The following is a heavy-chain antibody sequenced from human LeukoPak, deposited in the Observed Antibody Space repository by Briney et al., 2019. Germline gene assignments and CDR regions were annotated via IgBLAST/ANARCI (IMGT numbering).Heavy chain of an antibody. CDR3: AKVWFGELRPSTYAFDI. V-gene: IGHV3-7*01. CDR1: GFTFSSYW. CDR2: IKQDGSEK. J-gene: IGHJ3*02. D-gene: IGHD3-10*01. Sequence: PGGSLRLSCAASGFTFSSYWMSWVRQAPGKGLEWVANIKQDGSEKYYVDSVKGRFTISRDNAKNSLYLQMNSLRAEDTAVYYCAKVWFGELRPSTYAFDIWGQGTMVTVSS.